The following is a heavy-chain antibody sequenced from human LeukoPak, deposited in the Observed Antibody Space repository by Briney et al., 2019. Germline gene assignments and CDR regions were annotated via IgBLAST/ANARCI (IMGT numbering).Heavy chain of an antibody. CDR3: ARHHSNSGYSYGLGAFDI. D-gene: IGHD5-18*01. J-gene: IGHJ3*02. CDR1: GGSISSYY. Sequence: PSETLSLTCTVSGGSISSYYWSWIRQPPGKGLEWIGYIYYSGSTNYNPSLKSRVTISVDTSKNQFSLKLSSVTAADTAVYYCARHHSNSGYSYGLGAFDIWGQGTMVTVSS. CDR2: IYYSGST. V-gene: IGHV4-59*08.